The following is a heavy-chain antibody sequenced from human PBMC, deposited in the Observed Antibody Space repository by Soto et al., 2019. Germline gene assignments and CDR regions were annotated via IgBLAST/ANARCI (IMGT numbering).Heavy chain of an antibody. CDR3: ARDRRYSSGRDAFDI. J-gene: IGHJ3*02. CDR1: GYTFTSYA. CDR2: INAGNGNT. V-gene: IGHV1-3*01. Sequence: QVQLVQSGAEVKKPGASVKVSCKASGYTFTSYAMHWVRQAPGQRLEWMGWINAGNGNTKYSQKFQGRVTITRDTSASTAYMELSSLRSEDTAVYYCARDRRYSSGRDAFDIWGQGTIVTVSS. D-gene: IGHD6-19*01.